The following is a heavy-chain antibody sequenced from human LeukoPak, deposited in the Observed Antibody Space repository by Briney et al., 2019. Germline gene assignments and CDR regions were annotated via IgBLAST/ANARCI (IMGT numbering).Heavy chain of an antibody. J-gene: IGHJ4*02. D-gene: IGHD3-10*01. Sequence: SETLSLTCTVSGGSISSHYWSWIRQPPGKGLEWIGYIYYSGSTNYNPSLKSRVTISVDTSKNQFSLKLSSVTAADTAVYYCARDLMVRGVDHWGQGTLVTVSS. CDR2: IYYSGST. V-gene: IGHV4-59*11. CDR1: GGSISSHY. CDR3: ARDLMVRGVDH.